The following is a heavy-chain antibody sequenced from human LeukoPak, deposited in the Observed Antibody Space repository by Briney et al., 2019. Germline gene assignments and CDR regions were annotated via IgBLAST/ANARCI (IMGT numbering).Heavy chain of an antibody. D-gene: IGHD2-8*01. CDR1: GSTFSSYW. V-gene: IGHV3-7*01. CDR2: IKQDGSEK. J-gene: IGHJ4*02. Sequence: GGSLRLSCAASGSTFSSYWMSWVRQAPGKGLEWVANIKQDGSEKYYVDSVKGRFTISRDNAKNSLYLQMNSLRAEDTAVYYCARVSKGDKMVYAIGSSRNFDYWGQGTLVTVSS. CDR3: ARVSKGDKMVYAIGSSRNFDY.